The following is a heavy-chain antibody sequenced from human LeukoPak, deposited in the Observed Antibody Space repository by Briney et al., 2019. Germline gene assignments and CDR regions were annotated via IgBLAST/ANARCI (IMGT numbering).Heavy chain of an antibody. J-gene: IGHJ4*02. V-gene: IGHV3-23*01. CDR1: GFTFSSYA. D-gene: IGHD6-13*01. CDR3: AKDADSSSWYVRFDY. CDR2: ISGDGGNT. Sequence: GGSLRLSCAASGFTFSSYAMSWVRQAPGEGLEWVSAISGDGGNTYYADSVKGRFTISRDNSKNTLDLQMNSLRAEDTAVYYCAKDADSSSWYVRFDYWGQGTLVTVSS.